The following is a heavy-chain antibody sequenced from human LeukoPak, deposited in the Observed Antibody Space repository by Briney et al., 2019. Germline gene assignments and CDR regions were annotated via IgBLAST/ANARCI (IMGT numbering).Heavy chain of an antibody. D-gene: IGHD6-19*01. Sequence: SVKVSCKASGGTFSSYAISWVRQAPGQGLEWMGGIIPIFGTANYAQKFQGRVAITTDESTSTAYMELSSLRSEDTAVYYCARGPAVAGRTRYSYMDVWGKGTTVTVSS. CDR1: GGTFSSYA. V-gene: IGHV1-69*05. CDR2: IIPIFGTA. CDR3: ARGPAVAGRTRYSYMDV. J-gene: IGHJ6*03.